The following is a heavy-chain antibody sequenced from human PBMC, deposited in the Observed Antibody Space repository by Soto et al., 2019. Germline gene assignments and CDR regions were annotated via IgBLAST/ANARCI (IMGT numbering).Heavy chain of an antibody. D-gene: IGHD4-17*01. CDR2: ISGSGGST. Sequence: RGSLILSCAASGFTYSSYAISWALQPLWQRLARVSAISGSGGSTYYADSVKGRFTLSRDNSKNTLYLQMNCLSAEAAAVYSCAKRTTVTTRTYYYYYYGMDVWGQGSTVTVSS. V-gene: IGHV3-23*01. CDR1: GFTYSSYA. CDR3: AKRTTVTTRTYYYYYYGMDV. J-gene: IGHJ6*02.